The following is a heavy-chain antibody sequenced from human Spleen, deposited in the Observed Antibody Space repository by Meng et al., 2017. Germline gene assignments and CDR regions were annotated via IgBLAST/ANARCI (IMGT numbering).Heavy chain of an antibody. V-gene: IGHV3-21*01. Sequence: EVQLVESGGGLVKPGGSLILSCAASGFTFCSYSMNWVRQAPGKGVEWVSSISSSSSYIYYADSVKGRFTISRDNAKNSLYLQMNSLRAEDTAVYYCARDLSSTSFLFDWGQGTLVTVSS. CDR1: GFTFCSYS. CDR2: ISSSSSYI. D-gene: IGHD2-2*01. J-gene: IGHJ4*02. CDR3: ARDLSSTSFLFD.